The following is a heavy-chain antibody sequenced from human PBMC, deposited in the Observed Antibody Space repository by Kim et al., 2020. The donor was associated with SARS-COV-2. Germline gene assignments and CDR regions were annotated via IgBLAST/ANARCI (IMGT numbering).Heavy chain of an antibody. CDR1: GGSISSYY. Sequence: SETLSLTCTVSGGSISSYYWSWIRQPPGKGLEWIGYIYYSGSTNYNPSLKSRVTISVDTSKNQFSLKLSSVTAADTAVYYCAVGVTGTTFIDYWGQGTLVTVSS. CDR2: IYYSGST. D-gene: IGHD1-20*01. V-gene: IGHV4-59*13. J-gene: IGHJ4*02. CDR3: AVGVTGTTFIDY.